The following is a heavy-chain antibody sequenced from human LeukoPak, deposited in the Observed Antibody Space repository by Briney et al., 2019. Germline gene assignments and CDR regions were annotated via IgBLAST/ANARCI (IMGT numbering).Heavy chain of an antibody. D-gene: IGHD2-15*01. J-gene: IGHJ3*02. V-gene: IGHV4-59*08. CDR1: GGAISSYY. CDR3: ARGRGEVVVAAWDVFDI. CDR2: MFYSGTT. Sequence: TETLSLTCTVSGGAISSYYWSWIRQPPGQGLEWIAYMFYSGTTNYNPSLRSRVTISLDTSKNQFSLRLSSVTAADTAVYYCARGRGEVVVAAWDVFDIWGQGTMVTVSS.